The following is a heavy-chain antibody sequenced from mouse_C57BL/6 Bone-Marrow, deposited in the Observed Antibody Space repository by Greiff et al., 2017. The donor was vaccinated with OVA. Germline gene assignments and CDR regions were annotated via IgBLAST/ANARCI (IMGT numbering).Heavy chain of an antibody. CDR2: ISDGGSYT. CDR3: ARAPHYYGRSPWDYFDY. V-gene: IGHV5-4*01. CDR1: GFTFSSYA. Sequence: LVESGGGLVKPGGSLKLSCAASGFTFSSYAMSWVRQTPEKRLEWVATISDGGSYTYYPDNVKGRFTISRDNAKNNRYLQMSHLKSEDTAMYYCARAPHYYGRSPWDYFDYWGQGTTLTVSS. D-gene: IGHD1-1*01. J-gene: IGHJ2*01.